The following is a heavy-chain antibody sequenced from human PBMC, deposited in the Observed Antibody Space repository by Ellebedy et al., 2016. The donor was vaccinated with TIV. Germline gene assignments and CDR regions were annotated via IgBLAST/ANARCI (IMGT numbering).Heavy chain of an antibody. V-gene: IGHV3-23*01. Sequence: GESLKISXTASGFIFNSYAMSWVRQGPGKGLEWVSVISGAGGRTNYADSVKGRFSISRDDSKNTVDLQLKSLRAEDTALYYCAKGELGFSYGNGYYYGMDVWGPGTTVIVSS. CDR1: GFIFNSYA. D-gene: IGHD5-18*01. J-gene: IGHJ6*02. CDR3: AKGELGFSYGNGYYYGMDV. CDR2: ISGAGGRT.